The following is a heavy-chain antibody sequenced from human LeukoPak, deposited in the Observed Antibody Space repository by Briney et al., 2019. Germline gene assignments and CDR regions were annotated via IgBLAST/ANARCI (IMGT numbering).Heavy chain of an antibody. CDR2: ISYDGSNK. J-gene: IGHJ3*02. CDR1: GFTFSSYA. V-gene: IGHV3-30*04. D-gene: IGHD2/OR15-2a*01. CDR3: AREESAFDI. Sequence: GRSLRLSCAASGFTFSSYAMHWVRQAPGKGLEWVAVISYDGSNKYYADSVKGRFTISRDNSKNTLYLQMNSLRAEDTAVYYCAREESAFDIWGQGTMVTVSS.